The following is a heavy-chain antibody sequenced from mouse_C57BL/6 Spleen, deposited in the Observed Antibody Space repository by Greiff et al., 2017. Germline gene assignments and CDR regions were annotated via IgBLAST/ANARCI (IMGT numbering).Heavy chain of an antibody. D-gene: IGHD2-3*01. V-gene: IGHV1-64*01. CDR2: IHPTSGST. Sequence: VQLQQPGAELVKSGASVKLSSKASGHTFTSYWMHWVKQRPGQGLEWIGMIHPTSGSTNYNEKFKSKATLTVDKSSSRAYMQLSSLTSADAAVCYCARGLDGYCEGVYAMDYWGRGTSVTVCS. J-gene: IGHJ4*01. CDR1: GHTFTSYW. CDR3: ARGLDGYCEGVYAMDY.